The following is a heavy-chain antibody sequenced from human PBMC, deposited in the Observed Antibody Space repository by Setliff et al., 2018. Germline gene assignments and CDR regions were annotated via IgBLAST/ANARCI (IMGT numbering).Heavy chain of an antibody. CDR3: ARDWALIRYFDLTLDV. CDR1: GGTFSSYG. J-gene: IGHJ6*02. CDR2: IIPMYGTA. V-gene: IGHV1-69*05. D-gene: IGHD3-9*01. Sequence: GASVKVSCKASGGTFSSYGISWVRQAPGQGLEWMGGIIPMYGTANYAQKFQGRVTITTDDSTSTAYMELSSLRSEDTAVYYCARDWALIRYFDLTLDVWGQGTTVTVSS.